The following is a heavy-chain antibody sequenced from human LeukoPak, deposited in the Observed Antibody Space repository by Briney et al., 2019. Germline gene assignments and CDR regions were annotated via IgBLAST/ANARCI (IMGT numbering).Heavy chain of an antibody. Sequence: GGSLRLSCAASGFTFSSYAMSWVRQAPGKGLVWVSRINSDGSSTSYADSVKGRFTISRDNAKNSLYLQMNSLRAEDTAVYYCASFGSGSNLDAFDIWGQGTMVTVSS. CDR2: INSDGSST. CDR1: GFTFSSYA. J-gene: IGHJ3*02. V-gene: IGHV3-74*01. CDR3: ASFGSGSNLDAFDI. D-gene: IGHD3-10*01.